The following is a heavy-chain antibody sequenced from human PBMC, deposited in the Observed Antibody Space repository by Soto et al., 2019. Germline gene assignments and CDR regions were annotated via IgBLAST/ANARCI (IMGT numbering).Heavy chain of an antibody. CDR1: GYTFTSYA. J-gene: IGHJ3*02. Sequence: VASVKVSCKASGYTFTSYAMHWVRQAPGQRLEWMGWINAGNGNTKYSQKFQGRVTITRDTSASTAYMELSSLRSEDTAVYYCARDYGVFAFDIWGQGTMVTVSS. CDR3: ARDYGVFAFDI. CDR2: INAGNGNT. V-gene: IGHV1-3*01. D-gene: IGHD4-17*01.